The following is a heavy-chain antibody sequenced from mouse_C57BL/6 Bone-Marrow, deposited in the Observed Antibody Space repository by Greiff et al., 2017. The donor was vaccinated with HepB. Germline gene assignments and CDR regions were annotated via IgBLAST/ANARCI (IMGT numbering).Heavy chain of an antibody. V-gene: IGHV5-4*01. J-gene: IGHJ4*01. D-gene: IGHD1-1*01. CDR2: ISDGGSYT. CDR1: GFTFSSYA. Sequence: EVQLVESGGGLVKPGGSLKLSCAASGFTFSSYAMSWVRQTPEKRLEWVATISDGGSYTYYPDNVKGRFTISRDNAKNNLYLQMSHLKSEDTAMYYCAREGITTVVAYYYAMDYWGQGTSVTVSS. CDR3: AREGITTVVAYYYAMDY.